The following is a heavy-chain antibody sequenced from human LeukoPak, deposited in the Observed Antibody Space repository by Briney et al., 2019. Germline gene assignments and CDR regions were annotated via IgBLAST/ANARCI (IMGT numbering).Heavy chain of an antibody. CDR1: GFTFSSYS. CDR3: ARPACSGGSCYGNYYYGMDV. V-gene: IGHV3-21*01. D-gene: IGHD2-15*01. CDR2: ISSSSSYI. Sequence: GGSLRLSCAASGFTFSSYSMNWVRQAPGKGLEGVSSISSSSSYIYYADSVKGRFTISRDNAKNSLYLQMNSLRAEDTAVYYCARPACSGGSCYGNYYYGMDVWGQGTTVTVSS. J-gene: IGHJ6*02.